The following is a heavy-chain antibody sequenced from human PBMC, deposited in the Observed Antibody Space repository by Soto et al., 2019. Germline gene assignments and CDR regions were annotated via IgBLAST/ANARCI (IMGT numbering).Heavy chain of an antibody. Sequence: QVQLQESGPGLVKPSGTLSLTCAVSGGSISTNHWWTWVRQPPGKGLEWIGEVHHSGSTNYNPSLKSRVTVSIDKSKNQFSLKVNFVPAADTAVYYCARLYDSGGLWGQGTLVTVSS. CDR3: ARLYDSGGL. CDR2: VHHSGST. V-gene: IGHV4-4*02. D-gene: IGHD3-10*01. J-gene: IGHJ4*02. CDR1: GGSISTNHW.